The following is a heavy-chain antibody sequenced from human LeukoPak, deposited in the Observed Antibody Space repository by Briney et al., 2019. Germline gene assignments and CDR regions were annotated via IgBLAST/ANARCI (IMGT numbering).Heavy chain of an antibody. V-gene: IGHV1-8*02. CDR3: ARENFWSGYYYYYYYYGMDV. Sequence: ASVKVSCKASGYTFTGYYMHWVRQAPGQGPEWMGWMNPNSGNTGYAQKFQGRVTMTRNTSISTAYMELSSLRSEDTAVYYCARENFWSGYYYYYYYYGMDVWGQGTTVTVSS. J-gene: IGHJ6*02. D-gene: IGHD3-3*01. CDR2: MNPNSGNT. CDR1: GYTFTGYY.